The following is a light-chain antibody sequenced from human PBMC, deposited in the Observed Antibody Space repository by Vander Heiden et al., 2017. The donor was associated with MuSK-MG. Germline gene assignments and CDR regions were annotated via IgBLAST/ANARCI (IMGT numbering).Light chain of an antibody. CDR1: GSDVGSNNF. CDR2: EGS. CDR3: CSYASSSTCV. V-gene: IGLV2-23*01. Sequence: QSALTQPASVSGSPGQSLTIACTGTGSDVGSNNFVAWYQRNPAKARNLIIYEGSKRPAGVASRFSGSKSGNTASLTISGLQAEDEADYYCCSYASSSTCVFGTGTKVTVL. J-gene: IGLJ1*01.